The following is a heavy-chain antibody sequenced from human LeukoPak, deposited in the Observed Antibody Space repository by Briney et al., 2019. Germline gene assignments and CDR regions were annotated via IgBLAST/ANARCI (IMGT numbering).Heavy chain of an antibody. Sequence: SETLSLTCTVSGGSISSSSYYWSWIRQPPGKGLEWIGYIYYSGSTNYNPSLKSRVTISVDTSKNQFSLKLSSVTAADTAVYYCARRLRRITMVRGASHYFDYWGQGTLVTVSS. D-gene: IGHD3-10*01. J-gene: IGHJ4*02. CDR1: GGSISSSSYY. CDR3: ARRLRRITMVRGASHYFDY. CDR2: IYYSGST. V-gene: IGHV4-61*05.